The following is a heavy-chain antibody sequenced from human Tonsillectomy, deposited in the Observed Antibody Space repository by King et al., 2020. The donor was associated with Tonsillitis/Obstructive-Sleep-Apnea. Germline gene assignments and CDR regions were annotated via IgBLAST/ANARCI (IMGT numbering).Heavy chain of an antibody. J-gene: IGHJ3*02. Sequence: VQLVESGGGLVQPGRSLRLSCTFSGFTFGDYGMSWVRQAPGKGLEWVGSIRSTAYGGTTEYAASVKGRFTISRDDSKSIAYLQMNSLKTEDTAMYYCTRVGTSGRYSYDIWGQGTMVTVSS. CDR2: IRSTAYGGTT. CDR3: TRVGTSGRYSYDI. D-gene: IGHD1-26*01. CDR1: GFTFGDYG. V-gene: IGHV3-49*04.